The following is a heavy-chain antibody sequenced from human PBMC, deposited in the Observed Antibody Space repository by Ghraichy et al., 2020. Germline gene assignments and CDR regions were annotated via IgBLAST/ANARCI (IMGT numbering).Heavy chain of an antibody. J-gene: IGHJ5*02. CDR3: AAGSYYDSSGYYL. CDR1: GFTFTSSA. Sequence: SVKVSCKASGFTFTSSAVQWVRQARGQRLEWIGWIVVGSGNTNYAQKFQERVTITRDMSTSTAYMELSSLRSEDTAVYYCAAGSYYDSSGYYLWGQGTLVTVSS. CDR2: IVVGSGNT. D-gene: IGHD3-22*01. V-gene: IGHV1-58*01.